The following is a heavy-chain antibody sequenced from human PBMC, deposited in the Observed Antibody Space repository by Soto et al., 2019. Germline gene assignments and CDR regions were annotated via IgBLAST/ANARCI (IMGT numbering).Heavy chain of an antibody. J-gene: IGHJ6*02. D-gene: IGHD6-6*01. CDR2: ISSSSSYI. CDR1: GFTFSSYS. CDR3: AKDTATSSSLNYYYGMDV. Sequence: GGSLRLSCAASGFTFSSYSMNWVRQAPGKGLEWVSSISSSSSYIYYADSVKGRFTISRDNAKNSLYLQMNSLRAEDTALYYCAKDTATSSSLNYYYGMDVWGQGTTVTVSS. V-gene: IGHV3-21*04.